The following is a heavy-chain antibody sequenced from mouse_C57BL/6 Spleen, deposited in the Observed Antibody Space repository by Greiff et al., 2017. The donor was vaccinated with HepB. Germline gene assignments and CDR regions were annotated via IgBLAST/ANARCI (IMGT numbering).Heavy chain of an antibody. V-gene: IGHV5-6*01. CDR1: GFTFSSYG. CDR2: ISSGGSYT. Sequence: EVQLVESGGDLVKPGGSLKLSCAASGFTFSSYGMSWVRQTPDKRLEWVATISSGGSYTYYPDSVKGRFTISRDNAKNTLYLQMSSLKSEDTAMYYCARQTPYKPMDYWGQGTSVTVSS. D-gene: IGHD2-10*01. CDR3: ARQTPYKPMDY. J-gene: IGHJ4*01.